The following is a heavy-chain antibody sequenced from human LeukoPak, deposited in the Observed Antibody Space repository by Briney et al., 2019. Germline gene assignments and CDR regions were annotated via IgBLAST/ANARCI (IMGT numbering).Heavy chain of an antibody. V-gene: IGHV3-30*03. J-gene: IGHJ4*02. D-gene: IGHD4-17*01. CDR1: GFTFSSYG. CDR3: ARADDYGDLAGY. CDR2: ISYDGSNK. Sequence: GGSLRLSCAASGFTFSSYGMHWVRQAPGKGLEWVAVISYDGSNKYYADSVKGRFTISRDNSKNTLYLQMNSLRAEDTAVYYCARADDYGDLAGYWGQGTLVTVSS.